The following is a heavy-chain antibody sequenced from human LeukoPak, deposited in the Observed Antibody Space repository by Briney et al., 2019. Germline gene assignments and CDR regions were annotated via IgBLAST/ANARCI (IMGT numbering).Heavy chain of an antibody. J-gene: IGHJ3*02. Sequence: GRSLGLSCAASGFTFDDYAMHWVRQAPGKGLEWVSGISWNSGSIGYADSVKGRFTISRDNAKNSLYLQMNSLRAEDTALYYCVAAGTSPSDAFDIWGQGTMVTVSS. CDR3: VAAGTSPSDAFDI. CDR1: GFTFDDYA. V-gene: IGHV3-9*01. CDR2: ISWNSGSI. D-gene: IGHD6-13*01.